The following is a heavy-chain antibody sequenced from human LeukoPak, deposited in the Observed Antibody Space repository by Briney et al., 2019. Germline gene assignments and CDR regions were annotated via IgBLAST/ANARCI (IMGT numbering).Heavy chain of an antibody. D-gene: IGHD6-19*01. V-gene: IGHV1-18*01. J-gene: IGHJ4*02. Sequence: ASVKVSCRASGYTFTSYGISWVRQAPGQGLEWMGWISGHNGNTNYAQKLQGRVTMTTDTSTSTAYMELKSLRSDDTAVYYCARADIRAIASSGWYGFDYWGQGTLVTVSS. CDR2: ISGHNGNT. CDR3: ARADIRAIASSGWYGFDY. CDR1: GYTFTSYG.